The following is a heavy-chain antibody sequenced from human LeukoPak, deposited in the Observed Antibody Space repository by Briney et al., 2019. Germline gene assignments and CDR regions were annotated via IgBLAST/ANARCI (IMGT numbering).Heavy chain of an antibody. CDR2: ISGSGGST. D-gene: IGHD4-11*01. CDR1: GFTFSSYA. J-gene: IGHJ3*02. V-gene: IGHV3-23*01. Sequence: GGSLRLSCAASGFTFSSYAMSWVRQAPGKGLEWVSAISGSGGSTYYADSVKGRFTISRDSAKNSLYLQMNSLRAEDTAVYYCARGDYSNYNPDAFDIWGQGTMVTVSS. CDR3: ARGDYSNYNPDAFDI.